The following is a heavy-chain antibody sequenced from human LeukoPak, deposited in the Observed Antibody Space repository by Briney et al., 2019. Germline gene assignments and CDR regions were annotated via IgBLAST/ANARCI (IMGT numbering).Heavy chain of an antibody. CDR2: IRYDGSNK. Sequence: GGSLRLSCAAPGFAFSASGMHWVRQAPGKGLDWVAFIRYDGSNKYYADSVKGRFTISRDNSKNTLYLQMNSLRAEDTAVYYCAKDPRIQLWFDPYYYYYYMDVWGKGTTVTISS. D-gene: IGHD5-18*01. CDR3: AKDPRIQLWFDPYYYYYYMDV. J-gene: IGHJ6*03. CDR1: GFAFSASG. V-gene: IGHV3-30*02.